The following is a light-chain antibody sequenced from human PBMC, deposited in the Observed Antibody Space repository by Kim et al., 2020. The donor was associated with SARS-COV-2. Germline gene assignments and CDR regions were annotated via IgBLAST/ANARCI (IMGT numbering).Light chain of an antibody. CDR3: QQRSNWPRT. Sequence: SLSPDERATLSCATSQSISTYLAWYHQKPGQAPRLLIFDASSRATGIPVRFSGSGSGTDFSLTISRLEPEDFAVYYCQQRSNWPRTFGQGTKLEIK. CDR1: QSISTY. CDR2: DAS. J-gene: IGKJ2*01. V-gene: IGKV3-11*01.